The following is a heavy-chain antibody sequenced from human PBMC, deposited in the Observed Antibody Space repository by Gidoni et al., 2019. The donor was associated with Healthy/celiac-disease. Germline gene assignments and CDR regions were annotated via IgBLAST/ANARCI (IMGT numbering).Heavy chain of an antibody. J-gene: IGHJ4*02. CDR2: IYWDDDK. V-gene: IGHV2-5*02. CDR3: AHRTYYYDSSGLTFDY. D-gene: IGHD3-22*01. Sequence: QITLKESGPTLVKPTQTLTLTCTFSGVALSTSGVGVGWIRQPQGKALEWFALIYWDDDKRYSPSLKSRLTITKDTSKHQVVLTMTNMDPVDTATYYCAHRTYYYDSSGLTFDYWGQGTLVTVSS. CDR1: GVALSTSGVG.